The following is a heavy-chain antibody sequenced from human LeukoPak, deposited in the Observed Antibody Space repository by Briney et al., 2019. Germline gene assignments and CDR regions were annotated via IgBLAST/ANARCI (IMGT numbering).Heavy chain of an antibody. CDR3: ARGLKAAGGVYYYYYMDV. D-gene: IGHD6-13*01. Sequence: SETLSLTCTVSGGSISSYYWSWIRQPPGKGLEWIGYIYYSGSTNYNPSLKSRVTISVDTSKNQFSLKLSSVAAADTAVYYCARGLKAAGGVYYYYYMDVWGKGTTVTVSS. CDR2: IYYSGST. V-gene: IGHV4-59*01. J-gene: IGHJ6*03. CDR1: GGSISSYY.